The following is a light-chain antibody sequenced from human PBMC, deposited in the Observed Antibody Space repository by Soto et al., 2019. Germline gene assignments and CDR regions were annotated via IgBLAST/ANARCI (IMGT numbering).Light chain of an antibody. Sequence: EIVLTQSPGTRSLSPGERATLSCSASQSVSSSYLAWYQQKPGQAPRLLVYGASSRATGIPDRFSGSGSGTDFTLTISRQEPEDFAVYYCQQYGSSPRTFGQGTKLEIK. J-gene: IGKJ2*01. V-gene: IGKV3-20*01. CDR1: QSVSSSY. CDR3: QQYGSSPRT. CDR2: GAS.